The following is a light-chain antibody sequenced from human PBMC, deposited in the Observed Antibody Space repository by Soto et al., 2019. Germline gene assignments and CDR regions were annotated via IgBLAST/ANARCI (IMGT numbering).Light chain of an antibody. CDR2: SNN. CDR3: AAWDDSLNGVV. CDR1: SSNIGSNT. V-gene: IGLV1-44*01. Sequence: QPVLTQPPSASGTPGQRVTIXCSGSSSNIGSNTVNWYQQLPGTAPKLLIYSNNQRPSGVPDRFSGSKSGTSASLAISGLQSEDEADYYCAAWDDSLNGVVFGGGTKLTVL. J-gene: IGLJ2*01.